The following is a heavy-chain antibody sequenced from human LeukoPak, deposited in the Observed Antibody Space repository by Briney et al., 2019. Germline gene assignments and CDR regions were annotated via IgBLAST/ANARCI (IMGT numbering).Heavy chain of an antibody. CDR3: ARQAAYCSSGSCYPNWFDP. V-gene: IGHV4-34*01. CDR2: IKHSGGT. CDR1: GGSLSGYS. Sequence: SETLSLTCTLYGGSLSGYSWTWIRQPPGEGLEWIGEIKHSGGTNYNPSLKSRVTISVDTSKNQFSLKLSSVTAAGTAVYYCARQAAYCSSGSCYPNWFDPWGQGTLVTVSS. D-gene: IGHD2-15*01. J-gene: IGHJ5*02.